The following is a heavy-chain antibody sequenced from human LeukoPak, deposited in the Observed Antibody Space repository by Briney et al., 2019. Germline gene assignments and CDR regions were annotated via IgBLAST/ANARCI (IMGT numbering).Heavy chain of an antibody. V-gene: IGHV4-39*01. Sequence: SETLSLTCTVSGGSISSSSYYWGWIRQPPGKGLEWIGSIYYSGSTYYNPSLKSRVTISVDTSKDQFSLKLSSVTAADTAVYYCARSGLPSRYCSGGSCYLPGWFDPWGQGTLVTVSS. CDR1: GGSISSSSYY. J-gene: IGHJ5*02. CDR2: IYYSGST. CDR3: ARSGLPSRYCSGGSCYLPGWFDP. D-gene: IGHD2-15*01.